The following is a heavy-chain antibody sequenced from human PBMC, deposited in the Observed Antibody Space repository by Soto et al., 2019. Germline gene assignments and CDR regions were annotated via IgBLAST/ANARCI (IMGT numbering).Heavy chain of an antibody. Sequence: PSETLSLPCTVTGGSIISYYWSAIRQPAGKGLEWIGRIYTSGSTNYNPSLKSRVTMSVDTSKNQFSLKLSSVTAADTAVYYCARDRNTIVRGVIITRAFDIWGQGTMVTVSS. CDR2: IYTSGST. J-gene: IGHJ3*02. CDR1: GGSIISYY. CDR3: ARDRNTIVRGVIITRAFDI. D-gene: IGHD3-10*01. V-gene: IGHV4-4*07.